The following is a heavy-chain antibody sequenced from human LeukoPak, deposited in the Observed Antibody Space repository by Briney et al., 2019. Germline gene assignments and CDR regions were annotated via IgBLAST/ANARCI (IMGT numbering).Heavy chain of an antibody. D-gene: IGHD5-18*01. Sequence: NTSETLSLTCTVSGGSISSYYWSWIRQPPGKGLEWIGYIYYSGSTNYNPSLKSRVTISVDTSKNQFSLKLSSVTAADTAVYYCARDRDTAYFDYWGQGTLVTVSS. CDR3: ARDRDTAYFDY. CDR1: GGSISSYY. J-gene: IGHJ4*02. CDR2: IYYSGST. V-gene: IGHV4-59*01.